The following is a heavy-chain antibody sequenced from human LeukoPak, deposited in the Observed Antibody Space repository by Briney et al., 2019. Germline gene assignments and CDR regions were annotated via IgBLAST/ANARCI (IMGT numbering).Heavy chain of an antibody. Sequence: QPGGSLRLSCAASGFTFSSYAMSWVRQAPGKGLEWVAVISYDGSNKYYADSVKGRFTISRDNSKNTLYLQMNSLRAEDTAVYYCAKVSSGWSSYYYYYMDVWGKGTTVTVSS. CDR2: ISYDGSNK. J-gene: IGHJ6*03. D-gene: IGHD6-19*01. CDR1: GFTFSSYA. CDR3: AKVSSGWSSYYYYYMDV. V-gene: IGHV3-30*18.